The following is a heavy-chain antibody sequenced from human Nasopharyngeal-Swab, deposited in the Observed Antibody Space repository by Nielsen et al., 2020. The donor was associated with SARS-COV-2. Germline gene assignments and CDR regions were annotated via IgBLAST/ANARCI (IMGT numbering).Heavy chain of an antibody. J-gene: IGHJ4*02. V-gene: IGHV1-2*06. CDR3: ARDDGDVPGVTGSGPPGGF. CDR1: GYTFPDYY. Sequence: ASVTVSCKASGYTFPDYYMHWVRQAPGQGLEWMGRINPNSGDTNYAQNFQGRVTMTRDTSIKTAYMELSSLRSDDTAVYYCARDDGDVPGVTGSGPPGGFWGQGTLVTVSS. CDR2: INPNSGDT. D-gene: IGHD2-8*01.